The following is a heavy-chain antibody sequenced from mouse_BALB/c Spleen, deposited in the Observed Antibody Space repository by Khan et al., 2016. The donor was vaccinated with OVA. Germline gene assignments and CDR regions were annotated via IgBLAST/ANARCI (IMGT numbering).Heavy chain of an antibody. CDR3: ARSYYDYDYDAMDY. CDR1: GYTFSSYW. CDR2: ILPGSGNT. Sequence: QVQLQQSGAELMKPGASVKISCKATGYTFSSYWIEWVKQRPGHGLEWIGEILPGSGNTNYNEKFKGKATFTADTSSNTAYMQLSSLTSEDSAVYYCARSYYDYDYDAMDYWGQGTSVTVSS. J-gene: IGHJ4*01. V-gene: IGHV1-9*01. D-gene: IGHD2-4*01.